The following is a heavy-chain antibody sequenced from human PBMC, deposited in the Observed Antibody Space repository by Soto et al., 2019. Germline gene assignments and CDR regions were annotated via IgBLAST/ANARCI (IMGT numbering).Heavy chain of an antibody. CDR2: INHSGST. J-gene: IGHJ6*02. CDR3: ERDSYFLQSSGWTYYYYYGTDV. Sequence: ATLSPTCAVYGGSFSGYYWSWIRQPPGQGMEWIGEINHSGSTNYNPSLKSRVTISVDTSKNQFSLKLSSVTAADTAVYYCERDSYFLQSSGWTYYYYYGTDVWGQGTTV. V-gene: IGHV4-34*01. CDR1: GGSFSGYY. D-gene: IGHD6-19*01.